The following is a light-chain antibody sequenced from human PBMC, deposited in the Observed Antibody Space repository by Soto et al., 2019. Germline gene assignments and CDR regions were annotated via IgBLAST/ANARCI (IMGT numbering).Light chain of an antibody. Sequence: EIVLTQSPGTLSLSPGERATLSCRASQSVSSNYLAWYQQKPGQAPRLLIYDASSRATGIPDRFSGSGSETDFALTISRLEPEDFAVYYCQQYGSSPWTFGQGPKVEIK. CDR1: QSVSSNY. V-gene: IGKV3-20*01. CDR3: QQYGSSPWT. J-gene: IGKJ1*01. CDR2: DAS.